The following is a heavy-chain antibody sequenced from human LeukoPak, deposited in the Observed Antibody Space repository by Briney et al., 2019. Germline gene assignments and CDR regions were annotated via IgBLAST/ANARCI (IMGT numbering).Heavy chain of an antibody. D-gene: IGHD3-3*01. J-gene: IGHJ6*02. CDR1: GGSITIYY. V-gene: IGHV4-4*07. CDR3: ARDHHDSWSGSYGMDV. Sequence: SETLSLTCTVSGGSITIYYWSWIRQPAGKGLEWIGRIYTSGSTNYNPSLKSRVTMSVDTSKNQFSLKLSSVTAADTAVYYCARDHHDSWSGSYGMDVWGQGTTVTVSS. CDR2: IYTSGST.